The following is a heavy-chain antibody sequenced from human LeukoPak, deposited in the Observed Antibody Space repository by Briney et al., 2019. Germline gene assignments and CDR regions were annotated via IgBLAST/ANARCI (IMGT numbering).Heavy chain of an antibody. Sequence: EASVKVSFKASGYTFTNYDINWVRQATGQGLELVGWMNPNSGNTGYAQKFQGRVTMTGNTSISTAFMELSSLRSEDTAVYYCARVKTYYFDSGGWNDAFEIWGQGTMVTVSS. D-gene: IGHD3-22*01. J-gene: IGHJ3*02. CDR3: ARVKTYYFDSGGWNDAFEI. CDR1: GYTFTNYD. V-gene: IGHV1-8*01. CDR2: MNPNSGNT.